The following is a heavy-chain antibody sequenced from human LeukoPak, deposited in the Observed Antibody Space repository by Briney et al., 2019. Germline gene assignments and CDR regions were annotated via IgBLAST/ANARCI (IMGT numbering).Heavy chain of an antibody. V-gene: IGHV4-39*01. J-gene: IGHJ4*02. CDR3: ASLYSGYDWYVDY. CDR1: GGSISSSSYY. Sequence: SETLSLTCTVSGGSISSSSYYWGWIRQPPGKGLEWIGSIYYSGSTYYNPSLKSRVTISVDTSKNQFSLKLSSVTAADTAVYYCASLYSGYDWYVDYWGQGTLVTVSS. D-gene: IGHD5-12*01. CDR2: IYYSGST.